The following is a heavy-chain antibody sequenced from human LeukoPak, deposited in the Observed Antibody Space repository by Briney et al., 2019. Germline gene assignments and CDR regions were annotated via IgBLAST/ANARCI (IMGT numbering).Heavy chain of an antibody. CDR2: ISSSSSYI. V-gene: IGHV3-21*01. D-gene: IGHD6-19*01. Sequence: GGSLRLSCAASGFTLSSYMNWVRQAPGKGLEWVSSISSSSSYIYYAESVEGRFTISRDNAKNSLYLQMNSLRAEDTAVYYCASAPGGWYFDYWGQGTQVTFYS. J-gene: IGHJ4*02. CDR3: ASAPGGWYFDY. CDR1: GFTLSSY.